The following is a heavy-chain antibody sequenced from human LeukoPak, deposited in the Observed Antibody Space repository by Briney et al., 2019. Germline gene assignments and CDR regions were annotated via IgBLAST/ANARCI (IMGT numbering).Heavy chain of an antibody. CDR1: GFTFSSYG. J-gene: IGHJ4*02. D-gene: IGHD5-12*01. V-gene: IGHV3-64*04. CDR2: IGASAYTT. Sequence: PGGSLRLSCSVSGFTFSSYGFHWVRQAPGKGLEFVSAIGASAYTTYYTDSVKGRFTISRDNSMNTLYLQMNSLRTEDTAVYYCAKAPGWLRDFDYWGQGTLVTVSS. CDR3: AKAPGWLRDFDY.